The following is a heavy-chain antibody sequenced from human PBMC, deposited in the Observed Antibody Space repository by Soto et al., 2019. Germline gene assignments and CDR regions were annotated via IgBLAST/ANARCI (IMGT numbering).Heavy chain of an antibody. D-gene: IGHD1-7*01. J-gene: IGHJ4*02. CDR1: GFTFSSYA. V-gene: IGHV3-30-3*01. CDR3: ARENYGILFDY. CDR2: ISYDGSNK. Sequence: QVQLVESGGGVVQPGRSLRLFCAASGFTFSSYAMHWVRQAPGKGLEWVAVISYDGSNKYYADSVKGRFTISRDNSKNTLYLQMNSLRAEDTAVYYCARENYGILFDYWGQGTLVTVSS.